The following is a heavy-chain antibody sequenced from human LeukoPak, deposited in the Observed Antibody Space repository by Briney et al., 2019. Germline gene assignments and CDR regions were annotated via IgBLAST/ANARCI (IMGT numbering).Heavy chain of an antibody. CDR2: ISSSSSYI. Sequence: GGSLRLSCAASGFTFSSYSMNWVRQAPGKGLEWVSSISSSSSYIYYADSVKGRFTISRDNAKNSLYLQMNSLRAEDTAVYYCARAQHSGYERYQYYFDYWGQGTLVTVSS. V-gene: IGHV3-21*01. CDR1: GFTFSSYS. D-gene: IGHD5-12*01. CDR3: ARAQHSGYERYQYYFDY. J-gene: IGHJ4*02.